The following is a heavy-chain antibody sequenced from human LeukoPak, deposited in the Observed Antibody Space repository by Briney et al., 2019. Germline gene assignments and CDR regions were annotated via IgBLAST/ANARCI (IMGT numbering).Heavy chain of an antibody. CDR1: GFTFSSYW. D-gene: IGHD5-18*01. Sequence: QSGGSLRLSCAASGFTFSSYWMHWVRQAPGKGLVWVSRINSDGSTSYADSVKGRFTISRDNAKNTLYLQMNSPRAEDTAVYYCVRGMDTAMVTFLINDYWGQGTLVTVSS. CDR2: INSDGST. J-gene: IGHJ4*02. V-gene: IGHV3-74*01. CDR3: VRGMDTAMVTFLINDY.